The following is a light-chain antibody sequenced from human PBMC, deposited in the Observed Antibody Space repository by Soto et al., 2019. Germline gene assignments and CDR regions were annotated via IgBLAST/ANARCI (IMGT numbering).Light chain of an antibody. V-gene: IGKV3-15*01. CDR3: QQYNKWPLT. J-gene: IGKJ4*01. CDR1: QSVSNN. CDR2: FAS. Sequence: EIVMTQSPATLSVSPGERATLSCRASQSVSNNFAWYQQTPGQAPRLLIYFASTRATGIPARFSGSGSGTEFTLTISSLQSEDFAVYYCQQYNKWPLTFGGGTKVETK.